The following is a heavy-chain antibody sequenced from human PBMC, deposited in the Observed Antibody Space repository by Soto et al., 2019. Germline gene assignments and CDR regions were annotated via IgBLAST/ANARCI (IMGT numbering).Heavy chain of an antibody. Sequence: GESLKISCKGSGYSFTNHWTVWVRQMPGKGLEWMGIIYPDDSDTRYSPSFQGQVTISADKSISTAYLQWSSLKASDTAMYYCARIPRGRDGYNYFDSWGQGTLVTVSS. CDR2: IYPDDSDT. V-gene: IGHV5-51*01. J-gene: IGHJ4*02. CDR1: GYSFTNHW. CDR3: ARIPRGRDGYNYFDS. D-gene: IGHD5-12*01.